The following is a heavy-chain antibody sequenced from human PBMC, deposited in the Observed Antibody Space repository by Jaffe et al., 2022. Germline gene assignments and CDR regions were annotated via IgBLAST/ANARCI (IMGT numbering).Heavy chain of an antibody. CDR2: INHSGST. CDR3: ARRTRLGYCSGGSCYSGGPRTHMDV. CDR1: GGSFSGYY. D-gene: IGHD2-15*01. J-gene: IGHJ6*03. V-gene: IGHV4-34*01. Sequence: QVQLQQWGAGLLKPSETLSLTCAVYGGSFSGYYWSWIRQPPGKGLEWIGEINHSGSTNYNPSLKSRVTISVDTSKNQFSLKLSSVTAADTAVYYCARRTRLGYCSGGSCYSGGPRTHMDVWGKGTTVTVSS.